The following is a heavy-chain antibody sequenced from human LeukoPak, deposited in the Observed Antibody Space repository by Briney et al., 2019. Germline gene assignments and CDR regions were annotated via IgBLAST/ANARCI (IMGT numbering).Heavy chain of an antibody. V-gene: IGHV3-21*01. CDR3: AGDERWEPSGRFDY. Sequence: PGGSLRLSCAASGFTFSSYSMNWVRQAPGKGLEWVSSISSSSSYIYYADSVKGRFTISRDNAKNSLYLQMNSLRAEDTAVYYCAGDERWEPSGRFDYWGQGTLVTVSS. J-gene: IGHJ4*02. D-gene: IGHD1-26*01. CDR1: GFTFSSYS. CDR2: ISSSSSYI.